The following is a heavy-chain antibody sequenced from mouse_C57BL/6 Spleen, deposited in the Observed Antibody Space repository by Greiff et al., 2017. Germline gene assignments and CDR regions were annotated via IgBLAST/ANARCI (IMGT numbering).Heavy chain of an antibody. CDR1: GSAFSSSW. J-gene: IGHJ4*01. D-gene: IGHD4-1*01. Sequence: QVQLQQSGPELVKPGASVKISCKASGSAFSSSWMNWVKQRPGKGLEWIGRISPGDGDTNYNGKFKGKATLTAGKSSSTAYMQLSSLTSKDSAVYFCAREPLTWGAMDYWGQGTSVTVSS. CDR2: ISPGDGDT. V-gene: IGHV1-82*01. CDR3: AREPLTWGAMDY.